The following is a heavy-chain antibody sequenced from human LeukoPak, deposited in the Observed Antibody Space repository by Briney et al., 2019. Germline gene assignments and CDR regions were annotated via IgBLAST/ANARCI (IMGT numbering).Heavy chain of an antibody. D-gene: IGHD4-11*01. CDR3: ARDFRDDYSPGFDP. CDR1: GDSVSSNSAA. CDR2: TYFRSKWFN. J-gene: IGHJ5*02. V-gene: IGHV6-1*01. Sequence: SQTLSLTCAISGDSVSSNSAAWNWIRQSPSRGLEWLGRTYFRSKWFNDYAVSVEGRITINPDTSKNQFSLQLNSVTPEDTAVYYCARDFRDDYSPGFDPWGQGTLVTVSS.